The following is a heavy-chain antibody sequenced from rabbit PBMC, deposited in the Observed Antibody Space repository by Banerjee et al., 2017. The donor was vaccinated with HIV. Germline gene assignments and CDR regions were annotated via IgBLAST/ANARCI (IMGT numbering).Heavy chain of an antibody. J-gene: IGHJ6*01. CDR3: ARDDTVDDSTGMDL. CDR1: GFSFSSSYY. CDR2: IYNGDGST. D-gene: IGHD1-1*01. Sequence: QEQLEESGGDLVKPEGSLTLTCTASGFSFSSSYYMCWVRQAPGKGLEWIACIYNGDGSTTYGSWAKGRFTTSKTSSTTVTLQMASLTAADTATYFCARDDTVDDSTGMDLWGQGTLVTVS. V-gene: IGHV1S45*01.